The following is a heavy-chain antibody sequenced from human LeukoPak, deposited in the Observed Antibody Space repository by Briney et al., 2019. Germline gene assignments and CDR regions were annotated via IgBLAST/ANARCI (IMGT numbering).Heavy chain of an antibody. CDR1: GVTFSNHA. CDR2: ISGTGGNT. D-gene: IGHD4-17*01. CDR3: AKDYSPVGDPSLYFHH. J-gene: IGHJ1*01. Sequence: GGSLRLSCAVSGVTFSNHAMNWVRQAPGKGLEWVSAISGTGGNTYNADYEKGRFTISRDKSKTTMYVQMNSLRAEDTAVYYCAKDYSPVGDPSLYFHHWGQGTLVTVSS. V-gene: IGHV3-23*01.